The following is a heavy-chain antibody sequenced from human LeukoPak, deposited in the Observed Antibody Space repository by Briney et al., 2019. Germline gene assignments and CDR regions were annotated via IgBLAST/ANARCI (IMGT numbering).Heavy chain of an antibody. CDR2: ISYDGSNK. V-gene: IGHV3-30*18. D-gene: IGHD4-17*01. CDR1: GFTFKSIG. Sequence: GGSLSLSCSAFGFTFKSIGMHRVCQAPGKGLEWVALISYDGSNKFYADSVKGRFTLSRDNSKTTVYLEMNSLRADDTAVYYCAKDVTVTTPLYYCGPGTLVTVSS. CDR3: AKDVTVTTPLYY. J-gene: IGHJ4*02.